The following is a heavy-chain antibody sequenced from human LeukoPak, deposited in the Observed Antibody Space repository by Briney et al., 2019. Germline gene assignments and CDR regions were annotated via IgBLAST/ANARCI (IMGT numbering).Heavy chain of an antibody. CDR3: ARNMTLVTTGGDAFDL. D-gene: IGHD4-17*01. CDR1: GFTFSNYA. J-gene: IGHJ3*01. CDR2: VIITGVST. Sequence: GGSLRLSCAASGFTFSNYAMSWVRHAPGRGLEWVSTVIITGVSTYYADSLKGRFTISRDNSKNTLYLQMNSLRADDAVVYYCARNMTLVTTGGDAFDLWGQGTMVTVSS. V-gene: IGHV3-23*01.